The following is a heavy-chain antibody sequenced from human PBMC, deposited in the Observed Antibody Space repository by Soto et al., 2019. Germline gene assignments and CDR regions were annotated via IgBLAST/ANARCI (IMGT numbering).Heavy chain of an antibody. Sequence: QVQLQESGAGLVKPSGTLSLTCAVSGGSISSSNWWSWVRQPPGKGLEWIGEIYHSGSTNYNPSLKSRVTISVDKSKNQFSRKLSSVTAADTAVYYCARVGNCGGDCYRDAFDIWGQGTMVTVSS. D-gene: IGHD2-21*02. CDR2: IYHSGST. CDR1: GGSISSSNW. V-gene: IGHV4-4*02. CDR3: ARVGNCGGDCYRDAFDI. J-gene: IGHJ3*02.